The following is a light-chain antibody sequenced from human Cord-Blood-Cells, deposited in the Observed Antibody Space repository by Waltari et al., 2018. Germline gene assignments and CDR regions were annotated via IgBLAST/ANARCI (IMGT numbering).Light chain of an antibody. CDR2: AAS. CDR3: QQSYGTPYT. Sequence: DIQMTQSPSSLSASVGDRVPITCRASQSISSYLNWYQQKPGKAPKLLIYAASSLQSGVPSRFSGSGSGTDFTLTISSLQPEDFATYYCQQSYGTPYTFGQGTKLEIK. CDR1: QSISSY. J-gene: IGKJ2*01. V-gene: IGKV1-39*01.